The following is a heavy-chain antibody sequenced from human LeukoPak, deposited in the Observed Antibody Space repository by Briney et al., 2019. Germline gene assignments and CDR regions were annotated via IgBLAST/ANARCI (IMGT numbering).Heavy chain of an antibody. J-gene: IGHJ4*02. Sequence: GGSLRLSCAASGFSFSASYMTWVRQAPGKGLECVAYIRPDGSSTYYVDSVKGRFTISRDNAKNSVYLQMNSLRVEDTALYYCTTEPRLLSYWGQGTLVTVSP. CDR3: TTEPRLLSY. V-gene: IGHV3-7*01. CDR1: GFSFSASY. CDR2: IRPDGSST. D-gene: IGHD3-10*01.